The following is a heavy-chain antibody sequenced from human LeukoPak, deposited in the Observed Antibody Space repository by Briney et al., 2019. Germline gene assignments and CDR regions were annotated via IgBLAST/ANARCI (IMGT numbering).Heavy chain of an antibody. J-gene: IGHJ6*02. CDR3: ANHDSSGDYYYYYGMGV. CDR1: GYTFTSYA. D-gene: IGHD3-22*01. V-gene: IGHV7-4-1*02. Sequence: ASVTVSCKASGYTFTSYAMNWVRQAPGQGLEWMGWINTNTGNPTYAQGFTGRFVFSLDTSVSTAYLQISSLKAEDTAVYYCANHDSSGDYYYYYGMGVWGQGTTVTVSS. CDR2: INTNTGNP.